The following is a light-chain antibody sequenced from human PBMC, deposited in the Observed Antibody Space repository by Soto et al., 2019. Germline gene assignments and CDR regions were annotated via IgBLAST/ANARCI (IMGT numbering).Light chain of an antibody. V-gene: IGKV3-11*01. CDR2: DAF. CDR1: QSVSTY. Sequence: DIVLTQSPATLSLSPGERATLSCRASQSVSTYLAWYQQRPGQAPRLLIYDAFNRATGIPARFSGTGSGTDFTLTISSLEPEDFAVYYCQQRSNWPTFGQGTRLEIK. CDR3: QQRSNWPT. J-gene: IGKJ5*01.